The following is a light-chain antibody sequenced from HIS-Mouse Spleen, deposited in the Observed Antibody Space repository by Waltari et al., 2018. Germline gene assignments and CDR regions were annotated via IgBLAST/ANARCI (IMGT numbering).Light chain of an antibody. J-gene: IGLJ1*01. Sequence: QSALPQPPSASGSPGQSATISCPGTSSDCGGYNYVSWYQQHPGKAPKLMIYEVSKRPSGVPDRFSGSKSGNTASLTVSGLQAEDEADYYCSSYAGSNNFVFGTGTKVTVL. CDR3: SSYAGSNNFV. CDR2: EVS. CDR1: SSDCGGYNY. V-gene: IGLV2-8*01.